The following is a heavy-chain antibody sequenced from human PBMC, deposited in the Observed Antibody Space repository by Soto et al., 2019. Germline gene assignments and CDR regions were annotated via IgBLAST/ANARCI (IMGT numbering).Heavy chain of an antibody. V-gene: IGHV4-59*08. CDR3: VRQGIANLHGLVDV. Sequence: QVQLQESGPGLVKPSETLSLTCTVSGGSIDGRNCAWIRQPPGKGLEWLGYVYYDGGSSYNPTVKSRVTLSMDTSKSQFSLQLRSLTAADTAVYYCVRQGIANLHGLVDVWGRGTTVTVSS. D-gene: IGHD3-10*01. CDR1: GGSIDGRN. J-gene: IGHJ6*02. CDR2: VYYDGGS.